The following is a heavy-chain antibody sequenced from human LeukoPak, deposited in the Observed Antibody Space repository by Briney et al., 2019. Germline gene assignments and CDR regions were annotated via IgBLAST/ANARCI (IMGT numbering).Heavy chain of an antibody. V-gene: IGHV3-48*01. Sequence: GGSLRLSCAASGFTFSSYSMNWVRQAPGKGLEWVSYISSSSSTIYYADSVKGRFTISRDNAKNSLYLQMNSLRAEDTAVYYCARDRSVSGSAPFDYWGQGTLVTVSS. D-gene: IGHD1-26*01. CDR3: ARDRSVSGSAPFDY. CDR1: GFTFSSYS. CDR2: ISSSSSTI. J-gene: IGHJ4*02.